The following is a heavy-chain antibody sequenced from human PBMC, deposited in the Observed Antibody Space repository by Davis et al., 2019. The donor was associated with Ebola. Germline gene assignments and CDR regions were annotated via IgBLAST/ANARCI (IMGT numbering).Heavy chain of an antibody. Sequence: PGGSLRLSCAASGFTFSSYEMNWVRQAPGKGLEWVSYISSSGSTIYYADSVKGRFTISRDNAKNSLYLQMNSLRAEDKAVYYCARGGFRGYGKFDYWGQGTLVTVSS. CDR2: ISSSGSTI. J-gene: IGHJ4*02. CDR3: ARGGFRGYGKFDY. V-gene: IGHV3-48*03. D-gene: IGHD5-12*01. CDR1: GFTFSSYE.